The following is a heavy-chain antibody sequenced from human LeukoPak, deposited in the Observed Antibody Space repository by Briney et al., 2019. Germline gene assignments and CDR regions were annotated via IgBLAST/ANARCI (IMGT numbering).Heavy chain of an antibody. CDR1: GGSISTYY. CDR2: IYYSGST. V-gene: IGHV4-59*01. D-gene: IGHD6-19*01. CDR3: ARLERQWPTFKYYFQY. J-gene: IGHJ4*02. Sequence: ETLSLTCAVSGGSISTYYWSWIRQPPGKGLEWIGDIYYSGSTNYNPSLKSRVTISVDTSKNLFSLKLSSVTAADTAVYYCARLERQWPTFKYYFQYWGQGTMVTVSS.